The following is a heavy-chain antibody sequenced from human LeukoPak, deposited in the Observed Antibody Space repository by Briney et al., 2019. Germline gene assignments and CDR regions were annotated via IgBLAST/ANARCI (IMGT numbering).Heavy chain of an antibody. Sequence: SETLSLTCTVSGYSISSGYYWGWIRQPPGKGLAWIGSIYHSGSTYYNPSLKSRVTISVDTSKNQFSLKLSSVTAADTAVYYCARIKIGDSYGPDYMDVWGKGTTVTVSS. D-gene: IGHD5-18*01. CDR2: IYHSGST. CDR1: GYSISSGYY. CDR3: ARIKIGDSYGPDYMDV. J-gene: IGHJ6*03. V-gene: IGHV4-38-2*02.